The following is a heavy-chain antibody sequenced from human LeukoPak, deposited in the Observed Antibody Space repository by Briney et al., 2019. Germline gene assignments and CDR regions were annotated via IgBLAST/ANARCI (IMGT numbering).Heavy chain of an antibody. CDR3: AKEVEYYFGSRTYYGFVGFDY. CDR1: GFTFGDYA. J-gene: IGHJ4*02. D-gene: IGHD3-10*01. Sequence: PGTSLRLSCVASGFTFGDYAMHWVRQAPGKGLEWVAVISYDGSGNFYGDSVKGRFTISRDNNKNTVYLQMNSLRPEDTAVYYCAKEVEYYFGSRTYYGFVGFDYWGQGALVTVSS. V-gene: IGHV3-30*18. CDR2: ISYDGSGN.